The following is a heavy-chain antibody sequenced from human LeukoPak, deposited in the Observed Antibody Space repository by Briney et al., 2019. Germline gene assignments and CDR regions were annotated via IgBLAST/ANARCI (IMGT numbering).Heavy chain of an antibody. J-gene: IGHJ4*02. CDR3: AKHMGPGSGWD. D-gene: IGHD6-19*01. CDR1: GFTFSDHY. CDR2: ISGVGANT. V-gene: IGHV3-23*01. Sequence: GGSLRLSCEVSGFTFSDHYMSWIRQAPGKRLEWVSAISGVGANTFYADSVKGRFTFSRDNSKSTLYLQMNSLRAEDTAVYYCAKHMGPGSGWDWGQGTLVTVSS.